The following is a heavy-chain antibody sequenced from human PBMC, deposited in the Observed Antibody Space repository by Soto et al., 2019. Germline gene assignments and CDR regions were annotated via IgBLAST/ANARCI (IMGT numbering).Heavy chain of an antibody. V-gene: IGHV1-18*01. J-gene: IGHJ5*02. D-gene: IGHD3-10*01. Sequence: ASVKVSCKASGGTFSSYATSWVRQAPGQGLEWMGWISAYNGNTNYAQKLQGRVTMTTDTSTSTAYMELRSLRSDDTAVYYCARGPNYYATYYQKNWFDPWGQGTLVTVSS. CDR2: ISAYNGNT. CDR1: GGTFSSYA. CDR3: ARGPNYYATYYQKNWFDP.